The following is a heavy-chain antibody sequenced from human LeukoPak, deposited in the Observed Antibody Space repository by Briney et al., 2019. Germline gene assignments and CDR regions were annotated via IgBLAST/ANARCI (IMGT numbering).Heavy chain of an antibody. Sequence: PSQTLSLTCTVSGGSISSGDYYWSWIRQPPGKGLEWIGYIYYSGSTYYNPSLKSRVTISVDTSKNQFSLKLSSVTAADTAVYYCARVRIQLSGYYFDYWGQGTLVTVSS. V-gene: IGHV4-30-4*08. CDR1: GGSISSGDYY. CDR2: IYYSGST. D-gene: IGHD5-18*01. J-gene: IGHJ4*02. CDR3: ARVRIQLSGYYFDY.